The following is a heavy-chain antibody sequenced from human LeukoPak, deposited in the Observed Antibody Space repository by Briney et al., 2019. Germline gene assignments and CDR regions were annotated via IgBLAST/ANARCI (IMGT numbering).Heavy chain of an antibody. CDR1: GFTFSTYA. CDR2: ISGSGYST. CDR3: AKYYYDSSGYYDAAPLDS. J-gene: IGHJ4*02. D-gene: IGHD3-22*01. V-gene: IGHV3-23*01. Sequence: TGGSLRLSCAASGFTFSTYAMSWVRQAPGKGLEWVSSISGSGYSTYYADSVEGRFTISRDNFKSTLFLQMISLRAEDTAVYSCAKYYYDSSGYYDAAPLDSWGQGTLVTVFS.